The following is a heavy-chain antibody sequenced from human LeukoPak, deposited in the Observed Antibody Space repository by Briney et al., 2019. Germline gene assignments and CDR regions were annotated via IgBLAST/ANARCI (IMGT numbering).Heavy chain of an antibody. V-gene: IGHV1-8*01. CDR2: MNPNSGNT. D-gene: IGHD3-3*01. CDR3: ARVFYYDSRIGYYYYYMDV. J-gene: IGHJ6*03. CDR1: GYTFTSYD. Sequence: ASVKVSCKASGYTFTSYDINWVRQATGQGLEWMGWMNPNSGNTGYAQKFQGRVTMTRNTSISTAYMELSSLRSEDTAVYYCARVFYYDSRIGYYYYYMDVWGKGTTVTVSS.